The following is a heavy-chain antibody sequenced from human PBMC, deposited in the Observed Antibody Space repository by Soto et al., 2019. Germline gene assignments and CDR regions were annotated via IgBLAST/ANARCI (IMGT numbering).Heavy chain of an antibody. CDR2: FYNSGST. J-gene: IGHJ6*02. V-gene: IGHV4-59*12. Sequence: SETLSLTCSISGGSISGYHWNWIRQTPGKGLEWIGYFYNSGSTNYSPSLKSRVTISVDRSKNQFSLKLSSVTAADTAVYYCARDGLGMDVWGQGTTVTVSS. CDR3: ARDGLGMDV. CDR1: GGSISGYH.